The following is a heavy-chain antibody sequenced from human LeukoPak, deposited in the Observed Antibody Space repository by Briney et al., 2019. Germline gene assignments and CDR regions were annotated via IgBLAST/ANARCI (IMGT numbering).Heavy chain of an antibody. J-gene: IGHJ4*02. CDR1: GGSINSGDYY. CDR3: ARDGFGGY. V-gene: IGHV4-30-4*01. CDR2: IYYSGST. Sequence: PSETLSLTCTVSGGSINSGDYYWSWLRQTPGKGLEWIGYIYYSGSTYYNPSLKSRVTITIETSKNQFSLKLTSVTAADTAVYYCARDGFGGYWGQGTLVTVSS. D-gene: IGHD2-15*01.